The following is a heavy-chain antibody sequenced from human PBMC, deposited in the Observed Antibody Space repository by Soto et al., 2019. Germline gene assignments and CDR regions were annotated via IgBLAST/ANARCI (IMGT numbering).Heavy chain of an antibody. V-gene: IGHV3-53*01. Sequence: PGGSLRLSCAASAFTVSSNYMSWVRQAPGKGLEWLSVIYTGGSTYYAGSVKGRFTISRDNSKNTLYLQMNSLRAEDTAVYYCARVALSASDYFDYWGQGTLVTVSS. CDR2: IYTGGST. J-gene: IGHJ4*02. CDR3: ARVALSASDYFDY. CDR1: AFTVSSNY.